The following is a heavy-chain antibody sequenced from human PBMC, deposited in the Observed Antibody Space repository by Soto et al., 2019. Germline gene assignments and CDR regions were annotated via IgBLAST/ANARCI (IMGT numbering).Heavy chain of an antibody. D-gene: IGHD6-19*01. V-gene: IGHV4-59*08. CDR3: ARRRPYSSGYDS. Sequence: SETLSLTCTVSGGSISSYYWSWIRQPPGEGLEWIGYIYNSGSTNYNPSLKSRVTISVDTFKNQFSLKLTSVTAADTAVYYCARRRPYSSGYDSWGQGTLVTVSS. CDR2: IYNSGST. CDR1: GGSISSYY. J-gene: IGHJ5*01.